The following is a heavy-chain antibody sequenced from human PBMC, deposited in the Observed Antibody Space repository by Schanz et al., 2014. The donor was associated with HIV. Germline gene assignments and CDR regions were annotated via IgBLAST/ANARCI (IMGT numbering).Heavy chain of an antibody. CDR1: GFTFSSYA. V-gene: IGHV3-23*01. CDR2: AGTGGDT. CDR3: ARGSGFLDYYYYGMDV. Sequence: EVQLLESGGGLVQPGGSLRLSCAASGFTFSSYAMNWVRQPPGKGLEWVSSAGTGGDTYYADSVKGRFTISRDNANNSLFLQMNSLRADDTAVYYCARGSGFLDYYYYGMDVWGQGTTVTVSS. D-gene: IGHD5-12*01. J-gene: IGHJ6*02.